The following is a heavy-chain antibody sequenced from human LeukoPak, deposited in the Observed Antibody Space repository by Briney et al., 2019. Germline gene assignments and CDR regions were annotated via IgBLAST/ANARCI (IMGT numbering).Heavy chain of an antibody. J-gene: IGHJ3*02. CDR1: GFTFSSYG. V-gene: IGHV3-30*02. Sequence: GGSLRLSCAASGFTFSSYGMHWVRQAPGKGLEWVAVIWYGGSNKYYADSVKGRFTISRDNSKNTLYLQMNSLRAEDTAVYYCAKSGRGANDAFDIWGQGTMVTVSS. D-gene: IGHD3-16*01. CDR3: AKSGRGANDAFDI. CDR2: IWYGGSNK.